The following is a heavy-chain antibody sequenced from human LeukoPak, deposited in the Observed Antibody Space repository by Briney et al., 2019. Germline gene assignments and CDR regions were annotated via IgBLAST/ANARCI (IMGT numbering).Heavy chain of an antibody. Sequence: GGSLRLSCVASGFTFTNYNMNWVRQAPGKGLEWVSYISISSSTIYYADSVKGRFTISRDNAMNSLYLQMNSLRDEDTAVYYCARGHFHGSGSNLDYWGQGTLVTVSS. D-gene: IGHD3-10*01. J-gene: IGHJ4*02. CDR2: ISISSSTI. CDR3: ARGHFHGSGSNLDY. CDR1: GFTFTNYN. V-gene: IGHV3-48*02.